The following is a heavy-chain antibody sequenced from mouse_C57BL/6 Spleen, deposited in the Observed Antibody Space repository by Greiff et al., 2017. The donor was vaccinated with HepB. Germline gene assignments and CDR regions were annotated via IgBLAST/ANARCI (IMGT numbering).Heavy chain of an antibody. CDR3: ARTGLYHTNYGDDDDY. J-gene: IGHJ2*01. CDR2: IYPRSGNT. Sequence: VQLQQSGAELARPGASVKLSCKASGYTFTSYGISWVKQRTGQGLEWIGEIYPRSGNTYYNEKFKGKATLTADKSSSTAYMEIRSLTSEDSAVYFCARTGLYHTNYGDDDDYWGQGTTLTDSS. CDR1: GYTFTSYG. D-gene: IGHD2-5*01. V-gene: IGHV1-81*01.